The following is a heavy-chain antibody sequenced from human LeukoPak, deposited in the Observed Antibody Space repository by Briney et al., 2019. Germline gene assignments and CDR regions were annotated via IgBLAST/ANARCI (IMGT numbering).Heavy chain of an antibody. Sequence: PGGSLRLSCAASGFSFSIYTMNWVRQAPGKGLDWVSSISSGGYIYYADSVQGRFTISRDNANKSLYLQMNSLRADDTAVYYCARMRGGTAGPTDYWGQGTPVTVSS. CDR1: GFSFSIYT. CDR2: ISSGGYI. D-gene: IGHD3-10*01. CDR3: ARMRGGTAGPTDY. V-gene: IGHV3-21*01. J-gene: IGHJ4*02.